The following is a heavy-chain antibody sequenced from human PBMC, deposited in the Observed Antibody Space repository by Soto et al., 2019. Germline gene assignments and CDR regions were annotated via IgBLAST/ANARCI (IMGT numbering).Heavy chain of an antibody. CDR3: AKDPLYTYGSGSPGVY. CDR2: ISGSGGST. Sequence: GGSLRLSCAASGFTFSSYAMSWVRQAPGKGLEWVSAISGSGGSTYYADSVKGRFTISRDNSKNTLYLQMNSLRAEDTAVYYCAKDPLYTYGSGSPGVYWGQGTLVTVSS. D-gene: IGHD3-10*01. J-gene: IGHJ4*02. V-gene: IGHV3-23*01. CDR1: GFTFSSYA.